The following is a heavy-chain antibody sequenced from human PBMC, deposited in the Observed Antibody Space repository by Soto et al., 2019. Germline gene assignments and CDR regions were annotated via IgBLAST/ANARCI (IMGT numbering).Heavy chain of an antibody. D-gene: IGHD2-2*02. CDR1: GFTFSDYY. J-gene: IGHJ5*02. V-gene: IGHV3-11*01. Sequence: QVQLVESGGGLVKPGGSLRLSCAASGFTFSDYYMTWIRQAPGKGLEWVSYINGSGNSIYYADSVRGRFTISRDNDKNSLFLQMDSLRADDTAVYYCARAGDSFCTRTSWYKNWFDPWGQGTLVTVSS. CDR2: INGSGNSI. CDR3: ARAGDSFCTRTSWYKNWFDP.